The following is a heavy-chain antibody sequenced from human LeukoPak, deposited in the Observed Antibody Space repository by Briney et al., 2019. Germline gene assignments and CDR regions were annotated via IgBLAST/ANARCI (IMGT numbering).Heavy chain of an antibody. CDR2: IGTAGDT. CDR1: GFTFSSYD. J-gene: IGHJ6*03. V-gene: IGHV3-13*01. D-gene: IGHD6-13*01. CDR3: AREVGIAAAGTIYYYMDV. Sequence: PGASLRLSCAASGFTFSSYDMHWVRQHTGEGMEWLSAIGTAGDTYYPGSVKGRFTISRENAKNSLYLQMNSLRAGDTAVYYCAREVGIAAAGTIYYYMDVWGKGTTVTVCS.